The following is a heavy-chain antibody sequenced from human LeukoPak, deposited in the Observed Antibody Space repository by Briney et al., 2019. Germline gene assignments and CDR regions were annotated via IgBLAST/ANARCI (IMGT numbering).Heavy chain of an antibody. V-gene: IGHV3-21*01. J-gene: IGHJ1*01. CDR2: ISSSSSYI. D-gene: IGHD4-17*01. Sequence: GGSLRLSCAASGFTFSSYSMNWVRXAPGKXXXXXSSISSSSSYIYYADSVKGRFTISRDNAKNSLYLQMNSLRAEDTAVYYCARDLDYGDSTATFQHWGQGTLVTVSS. CDR3: ARDLDYGDSTATFQH. CDR1: GFTFSSYS.